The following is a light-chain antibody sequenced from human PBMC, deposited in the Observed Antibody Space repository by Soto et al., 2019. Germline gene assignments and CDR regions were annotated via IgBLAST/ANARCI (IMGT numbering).Light chain of an antibody. Sequence: QSVLTQPASVSGSPGQSITISCSGSSTDVGGYNYVSWYQHLPDQAPKLLIYEVSNRPSGISTRFSGTKSGNTASLTLSRLQAEDEADYYCFSYTSGNTRVFGTETKVTVL. CDR3: FSYTSGNTRV. V-gene: IGLV2-14*01. CDR1: STDVGGYNY. J-gene: IGLJ1*01. CDR2: EVS.